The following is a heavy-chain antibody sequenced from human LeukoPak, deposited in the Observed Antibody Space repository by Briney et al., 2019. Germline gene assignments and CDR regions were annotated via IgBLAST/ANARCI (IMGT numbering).Heavy chain of an antibody. V-gene: IGHV4-39*07. D-gene: IGHD6-13*01. CDR1: GGSISSSSDY. J-gene: IGHJ5*02. Sequence: SETLSLTCSVSGGSISSSSDYWDWIRQPPGKGLEWIGSINYSGSTYYNPSLKSRVTISVDTSKNQLSLKLISVTAADTAVYYCARGPGGSSWHWLDPWGQGTLVTVSS. CDR3: ARGPGGSSWHWLDP. CDR2: INYSGST.